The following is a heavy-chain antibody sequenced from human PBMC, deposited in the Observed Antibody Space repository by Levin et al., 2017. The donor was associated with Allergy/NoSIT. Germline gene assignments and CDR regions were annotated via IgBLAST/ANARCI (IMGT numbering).Heavy chain of an antibody. Sequence: KPSETLSLTCAISGASVSSNSITWNWIRQSPSRGLEWLGRTYYRSKWYSDYAVSVKSRMTINPDTSRNQFSLQLNSVTPEDTAVYYCTRDPTGTFDYWGQGTPVTVSS. CDR2: TYYRSKWYS. J-gene: IGHJ4*02. V-gene: IGHV6-1*01. D-gene: IGHD1-7*01. CDR3: TRDPTGTFDY. CDR1: GASVSSNSIT.